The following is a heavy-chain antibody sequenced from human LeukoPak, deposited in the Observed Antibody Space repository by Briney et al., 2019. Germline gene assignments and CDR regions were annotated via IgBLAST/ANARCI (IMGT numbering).Heavy chain of an antibody. J-gene: IGHJ6*03. V-gene: IGHV3-23*01. D-gene: IGHD6-19*01. CDR3: ATKKNIAVAGSADYYYYYMDV. Sequence: GGSLRLSCAASGFTFSNFAMSWVRQAPGKGLEWVSAISGSGGSVYYADSVKGRFTISRDNSKNTLYLQMKSLRAEDTAVYYCATKKNIAVAGSADYYYYYMDVWGKGTTVTISS. CDR1: GFTFSNFA. CDR2: ISGSGGSV.